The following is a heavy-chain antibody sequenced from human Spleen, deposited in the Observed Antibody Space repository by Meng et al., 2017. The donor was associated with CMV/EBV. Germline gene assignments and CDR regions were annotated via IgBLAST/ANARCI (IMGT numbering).Heavy chain of an antibody. CDR3: ARGTVGFYYYYYYGMDV. Sequence: GESLKISCAASGFTFSDYYMSWIRQAPGKGLEWVSYISSSGSTIYYADSVKGRFTISRDNAKNSLYLQMNSLRAEDTAVYYCARGTVGFYYYYYYGMDVWGQGTTVTVSS. D-gene: IGHD4-11*01. V-gene: IGHV3-11*01. CDR1: GFTFSDYY. J-gene: IGHJ6*02. CDR2: ISSSGSTI.